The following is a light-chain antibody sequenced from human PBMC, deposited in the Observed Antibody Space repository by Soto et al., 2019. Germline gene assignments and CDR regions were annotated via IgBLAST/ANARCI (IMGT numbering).Light chain of an antibody. V-gene: IGLV2-11*01. CDR1: SSDVGGYNY. CDR2: DVS. J-gene: IGLJ1*01. Sequence: QSALTQPRSVSGSPGQSVTISCTGTSSDVGGYNYVSSYQQHPGKAPKLMIYDVSKRPSGVPDRFSGSKSGNTASLTISGLQAEDEADYYCCSYAGSYTPLYVFGTGTKLTVL. CDR3: CSYAGSYTPLYV.